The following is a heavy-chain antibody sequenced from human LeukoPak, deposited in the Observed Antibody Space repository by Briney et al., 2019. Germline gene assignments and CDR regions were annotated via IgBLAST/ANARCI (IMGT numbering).Heavy chain of an antibody. J-gene: IGHJ4*02. CDR3: ATGARDGYNYDY. D-gene: IGHD5-24*01. CDR2: IIPIFGTA. Sequence: VASVKVSCKASGGTFSSYAISWVRQAPGQGLEWMGGIIPIFGTANYAQKFQGRVTITADKSTSTAYMELSSLRSEDTAVYYCATGARDGYNYDYWGQGTLVTVSS. V-gene: IGHV1-69*06. CDR1: GGTFSSYA.